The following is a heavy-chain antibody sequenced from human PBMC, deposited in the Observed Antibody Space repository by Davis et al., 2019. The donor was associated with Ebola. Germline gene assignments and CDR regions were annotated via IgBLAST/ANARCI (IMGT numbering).Heavy chain of an antibody. J-gene: IGHJ4*02. CDR2: VRNDESVR. CDR1: GFTFRNYG. CDR3: AKSSSDLTATPFDY. Sequence: PGGSLRLSCAASGFTFRNYGMHWFRQPPGKVLEWVAFVRNDESVRVDADSVKGRFTISRDNSKNMLYLQMNSLRAEDSAVYYCAKSSSDLTATPFDYWGQGTLVTVSS. V-gene: IGHV3-30*02.